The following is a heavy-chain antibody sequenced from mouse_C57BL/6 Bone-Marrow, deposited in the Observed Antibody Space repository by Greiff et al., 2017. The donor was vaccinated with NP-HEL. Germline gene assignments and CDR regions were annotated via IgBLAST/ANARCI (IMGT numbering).Heavy chain of an antibody. CDR2: ISDGGSYT. CDR1: GFTFSSYA. D-gene: IGHD1-1*01. J-gene: IGHJ3*01. Sequence: EVQGVESGGGLVKPGGSLKLSCAASGFTFSSYAMSWVRQTPEKRLEWVATISDGGSYTYYPDNVKGRFTISRDNAKNNLYLQMSHLKTEDTAMYYCARDRYYGTQEAWFAYWGQGTLVTVSA. CDR3: ARDRYYGTQEAWFAY. V-gene: IGHV5-4*01.